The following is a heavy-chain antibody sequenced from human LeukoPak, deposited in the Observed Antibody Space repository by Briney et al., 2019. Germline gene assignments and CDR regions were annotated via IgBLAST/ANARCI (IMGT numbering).Heavy chain of an antibody. V-gene: IGHV3-23*01. CDR2: ISHSDDST. Sequence: GGSLRLSCAASGFTFSSYGMTWVRQAPGQGLERVSSISHSDDSTYYADSVKGRFNISRDNSKNTLYLQMNSLRAEDTALYYCAKDGTSIAARLDYYYYMDVWGKGTTVTVSS. CDR1: GFTFSSYG. D-gene: IGHD6-6*01. J-gene: IGHJ6*03. CDR3: AKDGTSIAARLDYYYYMDV.